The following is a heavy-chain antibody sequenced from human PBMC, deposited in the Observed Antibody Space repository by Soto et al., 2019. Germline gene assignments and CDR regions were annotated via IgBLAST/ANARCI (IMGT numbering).Heavy chain of an antibody. V-gene: IGHV1-46*01. CDR2: INPSGGST. J-gene: IGHJ6*02. Sequence: ASVKVSCKASGCTFTSYYMHWVRQAPGQGLERMGIINPSGGSTSYAQKFQGRVTMTRDTSTSTVYMELSSLRSEDTAVYYCARDQVIAAAGLHYYYYYGMDVWGQGTTVTVSS. D-gene: IGHD6-13*01. CDR1: GCTFTSYY. CDR3: ARDQVIAAAGLHYYYYYGMDV.